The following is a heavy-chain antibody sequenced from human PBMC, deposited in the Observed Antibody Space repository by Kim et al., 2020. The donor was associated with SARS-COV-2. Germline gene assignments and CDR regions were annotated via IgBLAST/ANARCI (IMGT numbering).Heavy chain of an antibody. V-gene: IGHV4-31*03. Sequence: SETLSLTCTVSGGSISSGGYYWSWIRQYPGKGLEWIGYIYYSGSTYYNPSLRSRVSISVDTSKNQFSLKLNSVTAADTAVYYCASYCSSTSCRWFDPWGQGTLVTVSS. CDR3: ASYCSSTSCRWFDP. CDR1: GGSISSGGYY. CDR2: IYYSGST. D-gene: IGHD2-2*01. J-gene: IGHJ5*02.